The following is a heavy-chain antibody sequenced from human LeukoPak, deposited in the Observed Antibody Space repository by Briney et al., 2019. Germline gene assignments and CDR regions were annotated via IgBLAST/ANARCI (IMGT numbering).Heavy chain of an antibody. D-gene: IGHD2-2*01. CDR2: IKHDGSEK. V-gene: IGHV3-7*01. CDR3: ARYCSSTSCNEAVDM. J-gene: IGHJ3*02. Sequence: GGSLRLSCEASAFTFRNYWMSWVRQSPGKGVEGVANIKHDGSEKYYVDSVKGRFTISRDNAKNSLYLQMNNLRAEDTAVYYCARYCSSTSCNEAVDMWGQGTMVTVSS. CDR1: AFTFRNYW.